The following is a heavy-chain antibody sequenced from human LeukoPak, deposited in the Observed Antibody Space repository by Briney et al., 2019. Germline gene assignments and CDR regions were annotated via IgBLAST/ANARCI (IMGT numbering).Heavy chain of an antibody. V-gene: IGHV4-39*01. CDR3: ASYYDSSGYYYRYYYYMDV. D-gene: IGHD3-22*01. CDR2: IYYSGST. J-gene: IGHJ6*03. CDR1: GGSISSSSYY. Sequence: SKTLSLTCTVSGGSISSSSYYWGWIRQPPGKGLEWIGSIYYSGSTYYNPSLKSRVTISVDTSKNQFSLKLSSVTAADTAVYYCASYYDSSGYYYRYYYYMDVWGKGTTVTVSS.